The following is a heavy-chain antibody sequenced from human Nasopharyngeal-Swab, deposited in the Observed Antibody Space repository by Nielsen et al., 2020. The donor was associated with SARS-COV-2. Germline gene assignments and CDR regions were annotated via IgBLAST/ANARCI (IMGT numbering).Heavy chain of an antibody. V-gene: IGHV4-59*13. CDR2: IYYSGST. CDR3: AAVNWSSWYYDY. D-gene: IGHD6-13*01. Sequence: SETLSLTCTVSGGSISSYYWNWIRQPPGKGLEWIGYIYYSGSTNYNPSLKSRVTISVDTSKNQFSLKLSSVTAADTAVYYCAAVNWSSWYYDYWGQGTLVTVSS. CDR1: GGSISSYY. J-gene: IGHJ4*02.